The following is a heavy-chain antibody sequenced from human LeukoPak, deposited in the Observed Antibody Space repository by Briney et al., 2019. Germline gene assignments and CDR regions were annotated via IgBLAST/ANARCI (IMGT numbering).Heavy chain of an antibody. CDR2: IIPIFGIA. J-gene: IGHJ5*02. D-gene: IGHD1-14*01. Sequence: SVTVSCKASGGTFSSYAISWVRQAPGQGLEWMGRIIPIFGIANYAQKFQGRVTITADKSTSTAYMELSSLRSEDTAVYYCARDRVEPGFTTPFDPWGQGTLVTVSS. V-gene: IGHV1-69*04. CDR1: GGTFSSYA. CDR3: ARDRVEPGFTTPFDP.